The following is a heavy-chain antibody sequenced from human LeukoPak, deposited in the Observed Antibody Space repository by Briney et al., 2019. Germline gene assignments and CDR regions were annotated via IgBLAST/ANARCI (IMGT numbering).Heavy chain of an antibody. Sequence: SETLSLTCAVYGGSFSGYYWSWIRQPPGKGLEWIGEIDHSGSTNYNPSLKSRVTISVYTSKNQFSLKLSSVTAADTAVYYCARDESSIAAREFDYWGQGTLVTVSS. V-gene: IGHV4-34*01. CDR3: ARDESSIAAREFDY. D-gene: IGHD6-6*01. CDR2: IDHSGST. CDR1: GGSFSGYY. J-gene: IGHJ4*02.